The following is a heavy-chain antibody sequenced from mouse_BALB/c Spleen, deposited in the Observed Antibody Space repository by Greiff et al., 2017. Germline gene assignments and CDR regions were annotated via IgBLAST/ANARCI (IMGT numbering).Heavy chain of an antibody. CDR3: ASKYGGYGAMDY. V-gene: IGHV1-87*01. J-gene: IGHJ4*01. Sequence: LQESGAELARPGASVKLSCKASGYTFTSYWMQWVKQRPGQGLEWIGAIYPGDGDTRYTQKFKGKATLTADKSSSTAYMQLSSLASEDSAVYYCASKYGGYGAMDYWGQGTSVTVSS. D-gene: IGHD2-10*02. CDR2: IYPGDGDT. CDR1: GYTFTSYW.